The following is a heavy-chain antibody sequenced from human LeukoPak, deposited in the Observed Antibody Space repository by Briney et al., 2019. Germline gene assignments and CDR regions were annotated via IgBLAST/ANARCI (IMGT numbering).Heavy chain of an antibody. D-gene: IGHD3-16*01. CDR3: ARDHYYDGRGRFDP. J-gene: IGHJ5*02. CDR1: GGSINSSSYY. V-gene: IGHV4-39*07. Sequence: PSETLSLTCTVSGGSINSSSYYWGWIRQPPGKGLEWIGSIYYSGSTYYNPSLQSRVTISVDTSKNQFSLRLSSVTAADTALYYCARDHYYDGRGRFDPWGQGTLVTVSS. CDR2: IYYSGST.